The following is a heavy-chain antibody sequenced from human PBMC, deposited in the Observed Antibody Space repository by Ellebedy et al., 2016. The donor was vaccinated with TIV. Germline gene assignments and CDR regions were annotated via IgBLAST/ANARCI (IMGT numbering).Heavy chain of an antibody. J-gene: IGHJ4*02. Sequence: ASVKVSCKASGYTFTSYGISWVRQAPGQGLEWMGIINPSGGSTSYAQKFQGRVTMTRDTSTSTVYMELRSLRSDDTAVYYCARDGYRGSYYKYWGQGTLVTVSS. CDR2: INPSGGST. V-gene: IGHV1-46*01. D-gene: IGHD5-12*01. CDR1: GYTFTSYG. CDR3: ARDGYRGSYYKY.